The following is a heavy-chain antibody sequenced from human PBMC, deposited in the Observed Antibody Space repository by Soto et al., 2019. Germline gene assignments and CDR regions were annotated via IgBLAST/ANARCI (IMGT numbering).Heavy chain of an antibody. CDR3: ARDNGEYSYAMGAY. V-gene: IGHV3-30-3*01. CDR1: GFTFSTHA. J-gene: IGHJ4*02. CDR2: ISYDGNKK. D-gene: IGHD5-18*01. Sequence: QVQLVESGGGVVQPGRSLRLSCAASGFTFSTHAIHWVRQAPGKGLEWVAVISYDGNKKYYADSVKGRFTISKDNSKNTLYLQMNSLRVEDTAVYYCARDNGEYSYAMGAYWGQGTLVTVSS.